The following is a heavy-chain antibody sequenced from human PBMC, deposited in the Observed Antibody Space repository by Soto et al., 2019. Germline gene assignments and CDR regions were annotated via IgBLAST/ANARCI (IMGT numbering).Heavy chain of an antibody. D-gene: IGHD5-12*01. CDR1: GFTFSSYS. CDR3: ARDSDIVATIAPSFDY. Sequence: EVQLVESGGGLVKPGGSLRLSCAASGFTFSSYSMNWVRQAPGKGLEWVSSISSSSSYIYYADSVKGRFTISRDNAKNSLYLKMNSLRAEDTAVYYCARDSDIVATIAPSFDYWGQGTLVTVSS. J-gene: IGHJ4*02. V-gene: IGHV3-21*01. CDR2: ISSSSSYI.